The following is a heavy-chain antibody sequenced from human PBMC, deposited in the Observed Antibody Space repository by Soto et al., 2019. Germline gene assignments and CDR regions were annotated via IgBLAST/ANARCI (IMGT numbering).Heavy chain of an antibody. Sequence: EVQLVESGGGLVQPGGSLRLSCAASGFTFSSYSMNWVRQAPGRGLEWVSYISSSSSTIYYADSVKGRFTISRDNAKNSLYLQMNSLRDEDTAVYYCARAPRRSSWYIGGSWFDPWGQGTLVTVSS. V-gene: IGHV3-48*02. CDR2: ISSSSSTI. J-gene: IGHJ5*02. D-gene: IGHD6-13*01. CDR1: GFTFSSYS. CDR3: ARAPRRSSWYIGGSWFDP.